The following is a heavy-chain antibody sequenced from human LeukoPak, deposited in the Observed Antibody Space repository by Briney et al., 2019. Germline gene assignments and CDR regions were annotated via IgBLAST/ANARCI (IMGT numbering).Heavy chain of an antibody. V-gene: IGHV3-23*01. D-gene: IGHD2-21*01. Sequence: PGGSLRLSCVGSGFTFRSHAMSWVRQAPEKGLEFVSGIYENGGTTYYADSVKDRFSISRDNSKNTLYLQMDSLRGEDTAVYHCAKDFRIGYSAHFDYWGQGALVTVSS. CDR2: IYENGGTT. J-gene: IGHJ4*02. CDR3: AKDFRIGYSAHFDY. CDR1: GFTFRSHA.